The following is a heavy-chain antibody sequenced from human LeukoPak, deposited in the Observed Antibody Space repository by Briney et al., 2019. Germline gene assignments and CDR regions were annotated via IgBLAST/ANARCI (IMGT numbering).Heavy chain of an antibody. V-gene: IGHV3-23*01. CDR1: GFTFSSYP. CDR3: ARDSAVITIFGVVSVYFDY. D-gene: IGHD3-3*01. CDR2: ISGSGGST. Sequence: PGGSLRLSCAASGFTFSSYPMSWVRQAPGKGLEWVSTISGSGGSTYYADSVKGRFTISRDNSKNTLYLQMNSLRAEDTAVYYCARDSAVITIFGVVSVYFDYWGQGTLVTVSS. J-gene: IGHJ4*02.